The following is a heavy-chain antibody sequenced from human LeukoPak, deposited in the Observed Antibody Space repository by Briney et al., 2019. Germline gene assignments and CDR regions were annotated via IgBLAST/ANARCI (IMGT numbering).Heavy chain of an antibody. CDR3: GSFAMIVVVASDAFDI. CDR2: ISYDGSNK. D-gene: IGHD3-22*01. J-gene: IGHJ3*02. CDR1: GFTFSSYG. V-gene: IGHV3-30*03. Sequence: GGSLRLSCAASGFTFSSYGMHWVRQAPGKGLEWVAVISYDGSNKYYADSVKGRFTISRDNSKNTLYLQMNSLRAEDTAVYYCGSFAMIVVVASDAFDIWGQGTMVTVSS.